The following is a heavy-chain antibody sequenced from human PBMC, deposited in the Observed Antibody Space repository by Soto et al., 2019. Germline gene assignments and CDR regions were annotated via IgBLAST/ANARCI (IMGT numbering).Heavy chain of an antibody. CDR1: GFSLSNGKVG. CDR2: IFSNDEK. V-gene: IGHV2-26*01. D-gene: IGHD6-19*01. Sequence: HVTLKESGPVLVNPTETLTLTCTVSGFSLSNGKVGVSWIRQPPGKALEWLAHIFSNDEKSYRKSLKIRLTISEDTSKSQVVLTMTNVDPVDTATYYCARILFGRSVAGGYFYMDVWGKGTTVTVSS. J-gene: IGHJ6*03. CDR3: ARILFGRSVAGGYFYMDV.